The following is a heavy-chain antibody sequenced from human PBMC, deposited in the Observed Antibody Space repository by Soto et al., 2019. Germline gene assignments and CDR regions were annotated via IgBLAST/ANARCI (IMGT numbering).Heavy chain of an antibody. D-gene: IGHD3-9*01. J-gene: IGHJ4*02. CDR3: VTGTYYDIVTGYYSDY. V-gene: IGHV3-9*01. Sequence: EVQLVESGGGLVQPGRSLRLSCAASGFTCDDYAMYWVRQAPGKGLEWVSGISWNSDTIDYADSVKGRFTMSRDNSKNSLYLQMNSLRPEDTALYYCVTGTYYDIVTGYYSDYWGQGTLVTVSS. CDR1: GFTCDDYA. CDR2: ISWNSDTI.